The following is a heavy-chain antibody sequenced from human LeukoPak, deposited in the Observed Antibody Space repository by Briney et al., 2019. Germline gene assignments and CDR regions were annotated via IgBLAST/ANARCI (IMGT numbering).Heavy chain of an antibody. V-gene: IGHV3-33*01. CDR3: ARIGCSGSNCYGYYYYGMDV. CDR1: GFTFSGYG. J-gene: IGHJ6*02. D-gene: IGHD2-15*01. CDR2: IWYDGSNK. Sequence: GRSLRLSCAASGFTFSGYGMHWVRQAPGKGLEWVAIIWYDGSNKYFADSVKGRFTISRDNSKNTLYLQMNSLRAKDTAVYYCARIGCSGSNCYGYYYYGMDVWGQGTTVTVSS.